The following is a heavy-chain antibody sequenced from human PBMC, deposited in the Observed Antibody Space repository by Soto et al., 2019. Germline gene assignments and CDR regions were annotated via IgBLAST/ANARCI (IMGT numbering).Heavy chain of an antibody. D-gene: IGHD3-16*02. J-gene: IGHJ4*02. CDR3: ARGFSGWGSYRYTRFDY. Sequence: SETLSLTCTVSGGSISSSSYYWGWIRQPPGKGLEWIGSIYYSGSTYYNPSLKSRVTISVDTSKNQFSLKLSSVTAADTAVYYCARGFSGWGSYRYTRFDYWGQGTLVTVSS. CDR1: GGSISSSSYY. V-gene: IGHV4-39*01. CDR2: IYYSGST.